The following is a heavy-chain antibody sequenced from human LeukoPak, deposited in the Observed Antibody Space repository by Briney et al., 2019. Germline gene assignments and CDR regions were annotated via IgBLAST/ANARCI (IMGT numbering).Heavy chain of an antibody. J-gene: IGHJ4*02. V-gene: IGHV3-74*01. D-gene: IGHD1-26*01. Sequence: PGGSLRLSCAASGFSFSKYWMHWVRQTPGEGLVWVARIKEDGTYTSYADSVKGRFSITRDNSENTLYLQMNSLRAEDTAVYYCARDPLYGIVGAYTYYFDYWGQGTLVTVSS. CDR2: IKEDGTYT. CDR1: GFSFSKYW. CDR3: ARDPLYGIVGAYTYYFDY.